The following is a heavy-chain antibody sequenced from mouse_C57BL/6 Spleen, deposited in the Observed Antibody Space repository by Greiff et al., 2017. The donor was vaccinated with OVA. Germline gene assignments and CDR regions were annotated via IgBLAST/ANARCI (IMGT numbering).Heavy chain of an antibody. Sequence: QVQLQQSGPELVKPGASVKISCKASGYAFSSSWMNWVKQRPGKGLEWIGRIYPGDGDTNYNGKFKGKATLTADKSSSTAYMQLSSLTSEDSAVYFCARWGYGNYVDYWGQGTTLTVSS. D-gene: IGHD2-1*01. CDR1: GYAFSSSW. V-gene: IGHV1-82*01. J-gene: IGHJ2*01. CDR2: IYPGDGDT. CDR3: ARWGYGNYVDY.